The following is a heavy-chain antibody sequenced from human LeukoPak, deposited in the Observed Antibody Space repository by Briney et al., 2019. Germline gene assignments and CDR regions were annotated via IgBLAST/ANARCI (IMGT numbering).Heavy chain of an antibody. V-gene: IGHV3-30-3*01. J-gene: IGHJ5*02. D-gene: IGHD3-22*01. CDR3: ARNYYDSSGYLDWLDP. CDR1: GFTFSSYA. CDR2: ISYDGSNK. Sequence: GGSLRLSCAASGFTFSSYAMHWVRQAPGKGLEWVAVISYDGSNKYYADSVKGRFTISRDNSKNTLYLQMNSLRAEDTAVYYCARNYYDSSGYLDWLDPWGQGTLVTVSS.